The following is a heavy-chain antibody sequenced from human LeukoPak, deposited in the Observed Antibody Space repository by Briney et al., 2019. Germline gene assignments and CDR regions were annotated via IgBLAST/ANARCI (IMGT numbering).Heavy chain of an antibody. CDR2: INPNSGGT. J-gene: IGHJ6*02. CDR1: GYTFTGYY. V-gene: IGHV1-2*02. CDR3: ARGSYYYYGMDV. Sequence: ASVKVSCKASGYTFTGYYMHWVRQVPGQGLEWMGWINPNSGGTNYAQKFQGRVTMTRDTSISTAYMELSRLRSDDTAVYYCARGSYYYYGMDVWGQGTTVTVSS.